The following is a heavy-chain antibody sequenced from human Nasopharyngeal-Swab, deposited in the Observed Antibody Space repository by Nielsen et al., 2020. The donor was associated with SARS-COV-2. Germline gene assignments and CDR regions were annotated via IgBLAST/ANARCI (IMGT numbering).Heavy chain of an antibody. D-gene: IGHD3/OR15-3a*01. J-gene: IGHJ4*02. Sequence: SETLSLTCTVSGGSINTYDWSWIRQPPGKGLEYLGSIYYSGPTYYSPSLRSRFTISVDTTMNQFSLQLKSVTAADTAVYYCARHLQVWTVPYYFDSWGQGTLVTVSS. V-gene: IGHV4-39*01. CDR1: GGSINTYD. CDR2: IYYSGPT. CDR3: ARHLQVWTVPYYFDS.